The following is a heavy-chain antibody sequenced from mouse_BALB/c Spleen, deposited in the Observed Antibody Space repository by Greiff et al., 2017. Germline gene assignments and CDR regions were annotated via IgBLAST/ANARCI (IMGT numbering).Heavy chain of an antibody. V-gene: IGHV7-3*02. J-gene: IGHJ2*01. CDR1: GFTFTDYY. CDR2: IRNKANGYTT. Sequence: EVKLVESGGGLVQPGGSLRLSCATSGFTFTDYYMSWVRQPPGKALEWLGFIRNKANGYTTEYSASVKGRFTISRDNSQSILYLQMNTLRAEDSATYYCARDMGGNYFDYWGQGTTLTVSS. CDR3: ARDMGGNYFDY.